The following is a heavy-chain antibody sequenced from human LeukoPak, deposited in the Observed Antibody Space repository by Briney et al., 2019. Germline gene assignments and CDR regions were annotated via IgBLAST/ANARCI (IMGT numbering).Heavy chain of an antibody. V-gene: IGHV1-18*01. CDR1: GYTFTSYG. Sequence: ASVKVSCKASGYTFTSYGISWVRQAPGQGLEWMGWISAYNGNTNYAQKLQGRVTMTTDTSTSTAYMELRSLRSDDTAVYYCARGPASDYDILTGYFNYYYYYGMDVWGQGTTVTVSS. J-gene: IGHJ6*02. D-gene: IGHD3-9*01. CDR3: ARGPASDYDILTGYFNYYYYYGMDV. CDR2: ISAYNGNT.